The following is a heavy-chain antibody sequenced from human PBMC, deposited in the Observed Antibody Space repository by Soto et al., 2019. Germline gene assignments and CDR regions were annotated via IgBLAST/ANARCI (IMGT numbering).Heavy chain of an antibody. CDR1: GGSITSYY. Sequence: PLETLSLTCTVSGGSITSYYWSWIRQPPGKGLEYIGYIYYSGSTNYNPSLKSRVTISVDTSKNQLSLRLSSVTAADTAVYYCSRVHCSGSDCFMLDSWGQGLLVTVSS. D-gene: IGHD2-15*01. J-gene: IGHJ4*02. CDR3: SRVHCSGSDCFMLDS. V-gene: IGHV4-59*01. CDR2: IYYSGST.